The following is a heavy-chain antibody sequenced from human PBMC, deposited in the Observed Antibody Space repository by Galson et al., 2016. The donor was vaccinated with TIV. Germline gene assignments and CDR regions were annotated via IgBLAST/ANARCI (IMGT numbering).Heavy chain of an antibody. CDR1: GYRFTSCW. D-gene: IGHD4-17*01. V-gene: IGHV5-51*03. CDR2: VNPGGSII. CDR3: ARQYDFGDYRGDAFDI. J-gene: IGHJ3*02. Sequence: QSGAEVKKPGESLKISCKASGYRFTSCWIAWVRQVPGKGLEWVGVVNPGGSIIRYSPPFQGQVTISSDKSINTAYLQWISLKASDTATYYCARQYDFGDYRGDAFDIWGQGTMVIVSS.